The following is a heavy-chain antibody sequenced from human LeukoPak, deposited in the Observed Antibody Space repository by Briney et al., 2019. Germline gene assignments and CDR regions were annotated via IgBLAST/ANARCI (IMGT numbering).Heavy chain of an antibody. CDR1: GGSISSYY. D-gene: IGHD1-26*01. CDR3: ARQGGWGNAFDI. CDR2: IYYSGST. Sequence: SATLSLTCTVSGGSISSYYWTWIRQPPGKGLEWIGYIYYSGSTNYNPSLKSRVTIAADTSKNQFSLKLTSVTATDTAVYYCARQGGWGNAFDIWGQGTMVTVSS. J-gene: IGHJ3*02. V-gene: IGHV4-59*08.